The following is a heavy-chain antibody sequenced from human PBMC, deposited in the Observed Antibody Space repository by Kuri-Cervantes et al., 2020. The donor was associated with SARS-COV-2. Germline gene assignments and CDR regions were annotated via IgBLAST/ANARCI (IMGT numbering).Heavy chain of an antibody. D-gene: IGHD2-2*01. CDR1: GFTFSSYS. Sequence: GESLKISCAATGFTFSSYSMSWVRQAPGKGLEWVGRIKSKTDGGTTDYAAPVKGRFTISRDDSKNTLYLQMNSLKTEDTAVYYCTAPSSTSRYFCAFDIWGQGTMVTVSS. J-gene: IGHJ3*02. CDR3: TAPSSTSRYFCAFDI. CDR2: IKSKTDGGTT. V-gene: IGHV3-15*01.